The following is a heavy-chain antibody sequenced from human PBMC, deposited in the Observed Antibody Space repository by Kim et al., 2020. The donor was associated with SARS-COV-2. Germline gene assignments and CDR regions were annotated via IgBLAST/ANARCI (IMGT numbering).Heavy chain of an antibody. Sequence: ADSVKGRVTISRDNAKNTLYLQMNSLRAEDTAVYYCARMESKDGYKPLDYWGQGTLVTVSS. J-gene: IGHJ4*02. CDR3: ARMESKDGYKPLDY. V-gene: IGHV3-66*01. D-gene: IGHD5-12*01.